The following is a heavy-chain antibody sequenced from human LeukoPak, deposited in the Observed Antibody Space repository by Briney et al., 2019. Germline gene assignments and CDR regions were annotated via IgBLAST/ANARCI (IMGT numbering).Heavy chain of an antibody. Sequence: PGGSLRLSCAASGFTVSSNYMSWVRQAPGKGLEWVSVIYSGGSTYYADSVKGRFTISRDNSKNTLYLQMNSLRAEDTAVYYCSRDSKAMAAFDYWGQGTLVTVSS. CDR3: SRDSKAMAAFDY. D-gene: IGHD5-24*01. CDR1: GFTVSSNY. CDR2: IYSGGST. V-gene: IGHV3-53*01. J-gene: IGHJ4*02.